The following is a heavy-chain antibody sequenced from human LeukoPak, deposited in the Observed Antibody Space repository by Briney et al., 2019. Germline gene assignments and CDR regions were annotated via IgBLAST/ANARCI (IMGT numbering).Heavy chain of an antibody. CDR2: IYSGGST. CDR3: ARAPSDCRDGYKFDY. CDR1: GFTVSSNY. D-gene: IGHD5-24*01. V-gene: IGHV3-53*01. Sequence: GGSLRLSCAASGFTVSSNYMSWVRQAPGKGLEWVSVIYSGGSTYYADSVKGRFTISRDNTKNTLYLQMNSLRAEDTAVYYCARAPSDCRDGYKFDYWGQGTLVTVSS. J-gene: IGHJ4*02.